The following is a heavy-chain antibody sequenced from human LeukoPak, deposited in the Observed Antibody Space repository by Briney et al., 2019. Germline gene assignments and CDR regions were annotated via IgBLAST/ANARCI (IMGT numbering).Heavy chain of an antibody. V-gene: IGHV3-30*03. CDR1: GGSISSGG. D-gene: IGHD6-19*01. Sequence: LSLTCTVSGGSISSGGYYWSWIPQHPGKGLEWMAVISYDVSNKYYADSVKGRFTIYRDNSKNTLYLQTNSLRAEDTAVYYCARDQGRSRRYSSGWEDYYYYG. J-gene: IGHJ6*01. CDR3: ARDQGRSRRYSSGWEDYYYYG. CDR2: ISYDVSNK.